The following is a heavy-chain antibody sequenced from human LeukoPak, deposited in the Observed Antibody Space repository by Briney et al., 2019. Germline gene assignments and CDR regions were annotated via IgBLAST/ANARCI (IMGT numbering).Heavy chain of an antibody. V-gene: IGHV4-4*07. D-gene: IGHD3-10*01. J-gene: IGHJ6*03. CDR3: ARAVGSGSFQTYYYYMDV. CDR2: IYTSGST. CDR1: GGSISSYY. Sequence: SETLSLTCTVSGGSISSYYWSWIRQPAGKGLEWIGRIYTSGSTNYNPSLKSRVTMSVDTSKNQFSLKLSAVTAADTAVYYCARAVGSGSFQTYYYYMDVWGKGTTVTISS.